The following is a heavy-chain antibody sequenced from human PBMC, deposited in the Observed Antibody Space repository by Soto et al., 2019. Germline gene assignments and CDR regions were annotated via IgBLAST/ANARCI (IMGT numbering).Heavy chain of an antibody. CDR2: IFQSGST. CDR3: ARDGGIVGGTNAFDI. J-gene: IGHJ3*02. D-gene: IGHD1-26*01. V-gene: IGHV4-38-2*02. Sequence: PSETLSLTCSVSGYSISSGYYWGWIRQPPGRGLEWIGSIFQSGSTYYNPSLKSRVTISMNTSRNQFSLKLNSVTAADTAVYYCARDGGIVGGTNAFDIWGQGTMVTV. CDR1: GYSISSGYY.